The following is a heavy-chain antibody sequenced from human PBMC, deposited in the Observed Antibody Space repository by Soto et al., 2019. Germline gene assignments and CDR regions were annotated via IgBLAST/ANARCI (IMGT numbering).Heavy chain of an antibody. J-gene: IGHJ4*02. CDR3: ARDSKRHGLYNWNYLDY. D-gene: IGHD1-20*01. Sequence: ASVKVSCKASGGTFSSYAISWVRQAPGQGFEWMGGIIPIFGTANYAQKFQGRVTITADESTSTAYMELSSLRSEDTAVYYCARDSKRHGLYNWNYLDYWGQGTLLTGSS. CDR2: IIPIFGTA. V-gene: IGHV1-69*13. CDR1: GGTFSSYA.